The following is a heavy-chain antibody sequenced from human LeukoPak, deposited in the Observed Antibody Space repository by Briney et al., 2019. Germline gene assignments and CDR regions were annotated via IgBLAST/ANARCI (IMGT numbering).Heavy chain of an antibody. CDR3: ARVGDTSGYFCYLDY. J-gene: IGHJ4*02. V-gene: IGHV4-59*01. Sequence: PSETLSLTCTVSGGSISSYYWSWIRQPPGKGLEWIGYIYYSGSTNYNPSLKSRVTMSVDTSKTQFSLKLTSMSAADTAVYYCARVGDTSGYFCYLDYWGQGTLVTVSS. D-gene: IGHD3-22*01. CDR2: IYYSGST. CDR1: GGSISSYY.